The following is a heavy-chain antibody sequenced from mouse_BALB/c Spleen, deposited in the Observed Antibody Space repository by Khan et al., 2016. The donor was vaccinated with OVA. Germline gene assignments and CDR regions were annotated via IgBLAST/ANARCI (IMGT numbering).Heavy chain of an antibody. Sequence: VQLVESGPELKKPGETVRISCKTSGYTFTTAGMQWVQKMPGKGLKWIGWINTHSGEPKYAEDFKGRFAFSLETSATTAYLQINNLKNEDTAAXFCARWGNYVLDYSGQGTTLTVSS. CDR1: GYTFTTAG. CDR3: ARWGNYVLDY. D-gene: IGHD2-1*01. V-gene: IGHV9-4*02. J-gene: IGHJ2*01. CDR2: INTHSGEP.